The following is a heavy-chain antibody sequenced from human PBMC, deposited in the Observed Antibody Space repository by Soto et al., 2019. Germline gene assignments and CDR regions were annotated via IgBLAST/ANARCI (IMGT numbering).Heavy chain of an antibody. D-gene: IGHD5-12*01. Sequence: PGESLKISCKGSGYSFTSYWIGWVRQMPGKGLEWMGIIYPGDSDTRYSPSSQGQVTISADKSISTAYLQWSSLKASDTAMYYCARGYSGYAPRHYYYYGMDVWGQGTTVTVSS. CDR1: GYSFTSYW. V-gene: IGHV5-51*01. CDR2: IYPGDSDT. J-gene: IGHJ6*02. CDR3: ARGYSGYAPRHYYYYGMDV.